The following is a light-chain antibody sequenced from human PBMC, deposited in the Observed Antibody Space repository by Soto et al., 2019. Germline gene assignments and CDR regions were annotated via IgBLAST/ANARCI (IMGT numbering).Light chain of an antibody. Sequence: DIQMTQSPSAVSASVGDTVTVTCRASQGITTFLAWFRQRPGKVPERLIYGASSLESGVPSRFSGSGSETEFTLTISRLQPDDFATYFCHSRAFGQGTRLEI. V-gene: IGKV1-17*03. J-gene: IGKJ5*01. CDR1: QGITTF. CDR2: GAS. CDR3: HSRA.